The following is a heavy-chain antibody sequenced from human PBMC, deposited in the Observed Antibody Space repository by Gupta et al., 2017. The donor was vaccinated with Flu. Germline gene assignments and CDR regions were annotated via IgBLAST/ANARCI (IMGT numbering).Heavy chain of an antibody. CDR2: ISGSGGST. Sequence: RQAQGKGLEWVSAISGSGGSTYYADSVKGRFTISRDNSKNTLYLQMNSLRAEDTAVYYCAKGGITIFGVVIGYYYYYGMDVWGQGTTVTVSS. CDR3: AKGGITIFGVVIGYYYYYGMDV. V-gene: IGHV3-23*01. D-gene: IGHD3-3*01. J-gene: IGHJ6*02.